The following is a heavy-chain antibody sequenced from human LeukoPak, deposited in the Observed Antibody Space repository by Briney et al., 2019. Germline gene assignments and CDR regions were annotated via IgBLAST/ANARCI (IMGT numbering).Heavy chain of an antibody. J-gene: IGHJ5*02. D-gene: IGHD3-10*01. Sequence: SETLSLTCAVYGGSFSGYYWSWIRQPPGKGLEWIGEINHSGSTNYNPSLKSRVTISVDTSKNQFSLKLSSVTAADTAVYYCARGLLWFGVPYNWFDPWGQGTLVTVSS. CDR2: INHSGST. V-gene: IGHV4-34*01. CDR3: ARGLLWFGVPYNWFDP. CDR1: GGSFSGYY.